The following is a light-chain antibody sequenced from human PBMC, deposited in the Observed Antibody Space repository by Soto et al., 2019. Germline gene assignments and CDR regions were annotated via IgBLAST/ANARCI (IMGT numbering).Light chain of an antibody. CDR3: PLRSNWPT. Sequence: EVVMTQSPATLSGSPGESATLSCWASQSVKSHLAWSHRKPGKAPRLLIYDASTRVAGVPARLHASGSGTLFALAIRSLQSDDFGVSNCPLRSNWPTIGQGTKVDIK. CDR2: DAS. V-gene: IGKV3-15*01. J-gene: IGKJ1*01. CDR1: QSVKSH.